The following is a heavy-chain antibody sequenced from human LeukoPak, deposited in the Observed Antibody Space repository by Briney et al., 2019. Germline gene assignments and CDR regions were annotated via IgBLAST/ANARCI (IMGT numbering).Heavy chain of an antibody. Sequence: SETLSLTCAVYGGSFSGYYWSWIRQPPGKGLEWIGEINHSGSTNYNPSLKSRVTISVDTSKNQFSLKLSSVTAADTAVYYCARGPDYGDYAKYYFDYWGQGTLVTVSS. CDR3: ARGPDYGDYAKYYFDY. CDR1: GGSFSGYY. D-gene: IGHD4-17*01. J-gene: IGHJ4*02. CDR2: INHSGST. V-gene: IGHV4-34*01.